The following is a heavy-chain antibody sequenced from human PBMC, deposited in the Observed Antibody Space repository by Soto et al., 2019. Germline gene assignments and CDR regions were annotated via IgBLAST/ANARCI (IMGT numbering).Heavy chain of an antibody. Sequence: GGSVRLSCTASGFTFGDYAMSWFRQAPGKGLEWVGFIRSKAYGGTTEYAASVKGRFTISRDDSKSIAYLQMNSLKTEDTAVYYCTRVFRVRRPFDYWGQGTLVTVSS. CDR3: TRVFRVRRPFDY. CDR1: GFTFGDYA. D-gene: IGHD4-17*01. CDR2: IRSKAYGGTT. V-gene: IGHV3-49*03. J-gene: IGHJ4*02.